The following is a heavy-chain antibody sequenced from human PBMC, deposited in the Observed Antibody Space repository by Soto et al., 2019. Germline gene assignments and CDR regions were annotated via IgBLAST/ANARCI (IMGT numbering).Heavy chain of an antibody. Sequence: QVQLVQSGAEVQKPGASVKVSCKASGYTVTSYGISWVRHAPGQGLEWMGWISAYNGNTNYAQKLQGRVTMTPDTCTSTAYMELRSLRSDDTAVYYCARDPGRSTMVRGMDVWGQGTTVTVSS. D-gene: IGHD3-10*01. CDR3: ARDPGRSTMVRGMDV. CDR2: ISAYNGNT. J-gene: IGHJ6*02. V-gene: IGHV1-18*01. CDR1: GYTVTSYG.